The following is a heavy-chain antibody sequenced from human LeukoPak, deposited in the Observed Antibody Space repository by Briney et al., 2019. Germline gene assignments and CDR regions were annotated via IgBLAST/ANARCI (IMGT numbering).Heavy chain of an antibody. Sequence: PGGSLRLSCAASGFTFSSYGMSWVRQAPRKGLEWVSGISGSGAGTHYADSVKGRFTISRDNSENTLYLQMNSLRAEDTAVYYCAAISSYYYMDVWGKGTTVTISS. CDR2: ISGSGAGT. CDR1: GFTFSSYG. J-gene: IGHJ6*03. D-gene: IGHD2-21*01. CDR3: AAISSYYYMDV. V-gene: IGHV3-23*01.